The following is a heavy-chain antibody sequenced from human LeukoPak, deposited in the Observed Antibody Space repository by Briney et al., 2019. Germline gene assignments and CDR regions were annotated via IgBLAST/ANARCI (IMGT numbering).Heavy chain of an antibody. CDR2: INIDETNA. Sequence: GGSLRLSCTVSGFTFRNYLMHWVRQAPGGGLVWVSRINIDETNAYSDSVSGGFIISRDNAKNTLHLQMNSLKAEDTAMYFCGRGGDGIDVWGQGTTVIVSS. V-gene: IGHV3-74*01. CDR3: GRGGDGIDV. J-gene: IGHJ3*01. CDR1: GFTFRNYL.